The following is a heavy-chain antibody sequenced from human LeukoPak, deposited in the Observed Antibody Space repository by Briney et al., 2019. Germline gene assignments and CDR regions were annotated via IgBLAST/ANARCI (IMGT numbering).Heavy chain of an antibody. CDR2: IYYGGYT. D-gene: IGHD4-11*01. CDR1: GYSISSGYY. V-gene: IGHV4-38-2*02. Sequence: SETLSHTCTGSGYSISSGYYWDGTRQPPGKGLEWICIIYYGGYTHDIPALKSRVTITVDRSKYQFSMKLSSVAAAGTAVYYCARVPPDYNGLDDALDLWGQGTVVTVSS. CDR3: ARVPPDYNGLDDALDL. J-gene: IGHJ3*01.